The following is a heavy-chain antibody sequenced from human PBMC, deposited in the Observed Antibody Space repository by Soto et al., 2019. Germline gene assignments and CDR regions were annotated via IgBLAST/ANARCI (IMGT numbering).Heavy chain of an antibody. Sequence: GGSLRLSCAASGFTFSNAWMSWVRQAPGKGLEWVARIKSKIDGGTMDHAAPLKGRFTISRDDSKNTLYLQMDNLETEDTAVYYCTTYDYIWGSDRYRWAYWGQGVLVTVSS. CDR2: IKSKIDGGTM. J-gene: IGHJ4*02. CDR3: TTYDYIWGSDRYRWAY. V-gene: IGHV3-15*01. CDR1: GFTFSNAW. D-gene: IGHD3-16*02.